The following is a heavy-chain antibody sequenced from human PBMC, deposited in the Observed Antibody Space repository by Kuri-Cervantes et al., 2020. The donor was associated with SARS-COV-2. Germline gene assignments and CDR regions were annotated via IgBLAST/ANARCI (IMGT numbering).Heavy chain of an antibody. CDR1: GYTFTGYY. J-gene: IGHJ3*02. CDR2: INPNSGGT. D-gene: IGHD6-13*01. V-gene: IGHV1-2*02. Sequence: ASVKVSCKASGYTFTGYYMHWVRQAPGQGLEWMGWINPNSGGTNYAQKFQGRVTMTRDTSTSTAYMELSSLRSEDTAVYYCARSRDSRDDAFDIWGQGTMVTVSS. CDR3: ARSRDSRDDAFDI.